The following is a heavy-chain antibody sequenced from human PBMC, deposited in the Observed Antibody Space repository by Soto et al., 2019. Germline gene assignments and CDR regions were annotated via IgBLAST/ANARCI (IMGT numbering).Heavy chain of an antibody. D-gene: IGHD3-9*01. CDR3: ARGYYDILTGPPRWYFDL. Sequence: QVQLVESGGGVVQPGRSLRLSCAASGFTFSNYAMHWVRQAPGKGLEWVAVISYDGSNKYYADSVKGRFTISRDNSKNTLYLLMNSLRAEDTAVYYCARGYYDILTGPPRWYFDLWGRGTLVTVSS. J-gene: IGHJ2*01. V-gene: IGHV3-30-3*01. CDR1: GFTFSNYA. CDR2: ISYDGSNK.